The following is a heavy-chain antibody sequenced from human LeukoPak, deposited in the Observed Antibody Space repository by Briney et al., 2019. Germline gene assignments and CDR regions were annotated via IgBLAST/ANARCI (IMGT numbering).Heavy chain of an antibody. J-gene: IGHJ6*02. CDR1: GGTFSSYA. Sequence: SVKVSCKASGGTFSSYAISWVRQAPGQGLEWMGRIIPILGIANYAQKFQGRVTITADKSTSTAYMELSSLRSEDTAVYYCARERDAGVRGVIIKYYYYYGMDVWGQGTTVTVSS. V-gene: IGHV1-69*04. CDR2: IIPILGIA. CDR3: ARERDAGVRGVIIKYYYYYGMDV. D-gene: IGHD3-10*01.